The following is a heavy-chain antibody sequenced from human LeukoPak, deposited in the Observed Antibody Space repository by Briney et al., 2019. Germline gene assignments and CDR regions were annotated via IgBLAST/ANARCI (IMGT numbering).Heavy chain of an antibody. J-gene: IGHJ4*02. Sequence: ASGKVSCKASGYTFTGYYMHWVRQAPGQGLEWMGWINPNSGGTNYAQKFQVRVTMTRDTSISTAYMELSRLRSADTAVYYCARDYYDSSGYYGYWGQGTLVTVSS. CDR3: ARDYYDSSGYYGY. D-gene: IGHD3-22*01. V-gene: IGHV1-2*02. CDR1: GYTFTGYY. CDR2: INPNSGGT.